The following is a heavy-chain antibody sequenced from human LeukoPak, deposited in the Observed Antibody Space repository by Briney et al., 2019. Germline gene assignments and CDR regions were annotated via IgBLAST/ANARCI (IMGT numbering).Heavy chain of an antibody. D-gene: IGHD3-16*01. CDR1: GYTFTNYT. J-gene: IGHJ3*02. Sequence: ASVKVSCKASGYTFTNYTLNWVRQAPGQGLEWMGWIDTNTGNPTYAQGFIGRFVFSLDTSVTTAYLQISSLKAEDTAVYYCASGLYAFDIWGQGTMVTVSS. CDR3: ASGLYAFDI. CDR2: IDTNTGNP. V-gene: IGHV7-4-1*02.